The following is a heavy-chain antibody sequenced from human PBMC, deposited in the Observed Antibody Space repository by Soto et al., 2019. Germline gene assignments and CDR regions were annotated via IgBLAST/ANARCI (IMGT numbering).Heavy chain of an antibody. D-gene: IGHD3-16*01. Sequence: PGASLRLSCAASGFTFSNYAMHWVRQAPGQGLEWVAVVSYDGSDKYYAASVRGRFTISRDNSQNTLFLQMTSLKPEDTAVYYCTGGRITFGGGIGLFDYCDQGTLVTVSS. V-gene: IGHV3-30-3*01. CDR1: GFTFSNYA. CDR2: VSYDGSDK. J-gene: IGHJ4*02. CDR3: TGGRITFGGGIGLFDY.